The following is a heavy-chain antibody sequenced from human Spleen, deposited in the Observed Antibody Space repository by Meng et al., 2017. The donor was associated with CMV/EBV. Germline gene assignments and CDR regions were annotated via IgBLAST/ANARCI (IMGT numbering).Heavy chain of an antibody. Sequence: GESLKISCAASGFTFNTYAMHWVRQAPGKGLEWVAVISYDGSNKYTADSVQGRLTISRDNAKNSLYLQMNSLRVEDTAFYYCARGDSYYYDYSGYYGLDYWGQGSLVTVSS. CDR1: GFTFNTYA. CDR2: ISYDGSNK. J-gene: IGHJ4*02. V-gene: IGHV3-30*04. CDR3: ARGDSYYYDYSGYYGLDY. D-gene: IGHD3-22*01.